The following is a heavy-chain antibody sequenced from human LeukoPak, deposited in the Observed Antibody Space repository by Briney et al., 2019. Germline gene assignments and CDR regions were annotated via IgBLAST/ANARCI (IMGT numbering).Heavy chain of an antibody. D-gene: IGHD6-6*01. Sequence: GASVKVSCKASGYTFTGYYMHWVRQAPGQGLEWMGWINPNSGGTNYAQKFQGRVTMTRDTSISTAYMELSRLRSDDTAVYYCARGIAARPADAFDIWGQGTVVTVSS. CDR1: GYTFTGYY. CDR2: INPNSGGT. J-gene: IGHJ3*02. CDR3: ARGIAARPADAFDI. V-gene: IGHV1-2*02.